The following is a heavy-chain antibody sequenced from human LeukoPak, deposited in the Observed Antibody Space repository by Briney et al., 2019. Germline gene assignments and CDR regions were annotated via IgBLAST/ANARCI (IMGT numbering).Heavy chain of an antibody. D-gene: IGHD2-2*01. CDR1: GGSISSHY. CDR2: IYYSGST. J-gene: IGHJ6*02. V-gene: IGHV4-59*11. Sequence: SETLSLTCSVSGGSISSHYWSWIRQPPGKGLEYIGYIYYSGSTNYNPSLKSRVTISVDTSKDQFSLNLTSVTAAGTAVYYCARLKCISTTCPSRYVMDVWGQGTTVTVSS. CDR3: ARLKCISTTCPSRYVMDV.